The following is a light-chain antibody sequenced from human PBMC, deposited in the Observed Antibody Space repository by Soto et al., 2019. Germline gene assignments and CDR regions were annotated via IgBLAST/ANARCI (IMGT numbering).Light chain of an antibody. CDR2: GAS. CDR3: QQYNNWPPWT. Sequence: EIVMTQSPATLSVSPGERATLSCRASQSVSSNLARYQQKPGQAPRLIIYGASTRATGIPARFSGSGSGTELTLTISSLQSEDFAVYYCQQYNNWPPWTFGQGTKVEIK. V-gene: IGKV3-15*01. J-gene: IGKJ1*01. CDR1: QSVSSN.